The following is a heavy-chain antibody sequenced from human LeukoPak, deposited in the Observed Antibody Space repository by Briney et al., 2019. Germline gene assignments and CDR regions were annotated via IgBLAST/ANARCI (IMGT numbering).Heavy chain of an antibody. J-gene: IGHJ4*02. D-gene: IGHD2/OR15-2a*01. CDR3: IRHVDYLAPER. V-gene: IGHV3-73*01. Sequence: TGGSLRLTCAASGIAFAGSAVNLVRQASGKGLEWVGCVRSQEKNYATIYGASVKGRFIISRDDSRNTASLQMNSLTMEDTAVYFCIRHVDYLAPERWGQGTLVIVSS. CDR2: VRSQEKNYAT. CDR1: GIAFAGSA.